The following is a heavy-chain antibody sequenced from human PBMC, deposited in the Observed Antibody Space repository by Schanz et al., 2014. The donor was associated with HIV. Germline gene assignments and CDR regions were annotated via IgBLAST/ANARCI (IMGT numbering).Heavy chain of an antibody. Sequence: QVQLVESGGGVVHPGRSLRLSCAASGFTFSTYGMHWVRQAPGKGLEWVAVIWYDGSNKYYADSVKGRFTISRDNSKNTLFLQMNSLRAEDTAVYYCARDKSLAGTTGYFDYWGQGTLVTVSS. V-gene: IGHV3-33*01. CDR1: GFTFSTYG. CDR3: ARDKSLAGTTGYFDY. D-gene: IGHD1-7*01. J-gene: IGHJ4*02. CDR2: IWYDGSNK.